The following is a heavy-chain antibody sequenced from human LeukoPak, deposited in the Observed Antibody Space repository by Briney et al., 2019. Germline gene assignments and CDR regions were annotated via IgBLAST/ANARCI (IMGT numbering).Heavy chain of an antibody. D-gene: IGHD6-13*01. J-gene: IGHJ6*03. CDR1: GFTFSDYY. CDR2: ISSSGSTI. CDR3: ARVAAAEIYYYYYMDV. Sequence: GGSLRLSCAASGFTFSDYYMSWIRQAPGKGLEWVSYISSSGSTIYYADSVKGRFTISRDNAKNSLYLQMNSLRAEDTAVYYCARVAAAEIYYYYYMDVWGKGTTVTVSS. V-gene: IGHV3-11*01.